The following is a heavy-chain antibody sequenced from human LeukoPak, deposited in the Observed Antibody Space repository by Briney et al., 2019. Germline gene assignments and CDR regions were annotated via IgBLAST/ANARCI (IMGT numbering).Heavy chain of an antibody. Sequence: GESLKISCQGSGYSFTSYWISWVRQMPGKGLEWMGRIDPSDSYTNYSPSFQGHVTISADKSISTAYLQWSSLKASDTAMYYCASALYSGYDYYFDYWGQGTLVTVSS. CDR3: ASALYSGYDYYFDY. D-gene: IGHD5-12*01. CDR2: IDPSDSYT. J-gene: IGHJ4*02. V-gene: IGHV5-10-1*01. CDR1: GYSFTSYW.